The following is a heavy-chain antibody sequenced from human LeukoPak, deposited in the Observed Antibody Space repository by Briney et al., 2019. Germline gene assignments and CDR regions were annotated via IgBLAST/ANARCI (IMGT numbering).Heavy chain of an antibody. J-gene: IGHJ4*02. CDR3: AKVKAIAAAGTDDY. Sequence: SETLSLTCAVYGGSFSGYYWSWIRQPPGKGLEWIGEINHSGSTNYNPSLKSRVTMSVDTSKNQFSLKLSSVTAADTAVYYCAKVKAIAAAGTDDYWGQGTLVTVSS. D-gene: IGHD6-13*01. CDR2: INHSGST. CDR1: GGSFSGYY. V-gene: IGHV4-34*01.